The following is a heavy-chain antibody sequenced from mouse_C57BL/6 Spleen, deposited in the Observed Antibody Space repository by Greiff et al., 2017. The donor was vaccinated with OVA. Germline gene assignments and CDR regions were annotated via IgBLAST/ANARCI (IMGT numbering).Heavy chain of an antibody. V-gene: IGHV5-9-1*02. D-gene: IGHD2-4*01. CDR1: GFTFSSYA. CDR2: ISSGGDYI. CDR3: TRDRGVYYDYDGAYYAMDY. J-gene: IGHJ4*01. Sequence: DVQLQESGEGLVKPGGSLKLSCAASGFTFSSYAMSWVRQTPEKRLEWVAYISSGGDYIYYADTVKGRFTISRDNARNTLYLQMSSLKSEDTAMYYCTRDRGVYYDYDGAYYAMDYWGQGTSVTVSS.